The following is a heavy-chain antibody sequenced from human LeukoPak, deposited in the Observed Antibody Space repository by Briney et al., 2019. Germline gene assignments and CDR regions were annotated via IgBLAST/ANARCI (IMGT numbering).Heavy chain of an antibody. CDR3: ATGVLANTFDY. V-gene: IGHV3-7*02. Sequence: GGSLRLSCAASGFTFSSYWMSWVRQTPGKGLEWVANIKQDESEKYYVDSVKGRFTISRDNAKNSLYLQMNSLRAEDTAVYYCATGVLANTFDYWGQGTLVTVSS. D-gene: IGHD5-12*01. CDR1: GFTFSSYW. CDR2: IKQDESEK. J-gene: IGHJ4*02.